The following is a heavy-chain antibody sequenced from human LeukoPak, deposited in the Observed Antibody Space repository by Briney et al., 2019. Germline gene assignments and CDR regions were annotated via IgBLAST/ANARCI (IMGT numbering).Heavy chain of an antibody. CDR1: GGSISSGASD. D-gene: IGHD3-22*01. V-gene: IGHV4-31*03. CDR3: ARAARQGFTMIVVPFFYFDL. Sequence: SETLSLTCTVSGGSISSGASDWGWIRQHPKRGLEWVGYINHSGSTYYNPSLGSRVTMSVDTSKNQFSLKLSSVAAADSAVYYCARAARQGFTMIVVPFFYFDLWGRGTLVTVSS. CDR2: INHSGST. J-gene: IGHJ2*01.